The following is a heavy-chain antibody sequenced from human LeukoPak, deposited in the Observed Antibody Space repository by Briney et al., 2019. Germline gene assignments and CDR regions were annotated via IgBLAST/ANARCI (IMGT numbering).Heavy chain of an antibody. Sequence: SVKLSCKASGYTFTGYYMHWVRQAPGQGLEWMGWINPNNGGTNYAQKFQGRVTMTRDTSISTAYVELSRLTSDDTAVYYCARGRGTTSSNFDYWGQGSPGTVSS. J-gene: IGHJ4*02. CDR2: INPNNGGT. CDR3: ARGRGTTSSNFDY. V-gene: IGHV1-2*02. D-gene: IGHD2-2*01. CDR1: GYTFTGYY.